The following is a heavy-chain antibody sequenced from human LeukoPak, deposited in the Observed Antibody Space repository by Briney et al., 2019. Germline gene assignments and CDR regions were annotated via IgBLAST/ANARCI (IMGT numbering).Heavy chain of an antibody. Sequence: PSETPSLTCAVSGGSISSSNWWSWVRQPPGKGLGWIGGIYHNGSTNYNPSLKSRVTISVDKSKNQFPLNLSSVTAADTAVYYCAREHYDFWSGSQRRGYFDYWGQGTLVTVSS. CDR1: GGSISSSNW. CDR2: IYHNGST. CDR3: AREHYDFWSGSQRRGYFDY. V-gene: IGHV4-4*02. D-gene: IGHD3-3*01. J-gene: IGHJ4*02.